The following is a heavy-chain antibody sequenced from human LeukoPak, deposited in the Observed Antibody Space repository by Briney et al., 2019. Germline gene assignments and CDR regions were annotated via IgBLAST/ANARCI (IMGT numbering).Heavy chain of an antibody. J-gene: IGHJ4*02. Sequence: SAPLSLPFAVYGGSFSRYYWSRLRPPPGKGPEWIGVINHSGSTNYNPTLKSRVTISVDTSKNQVSLQLSSVTAADTAVYYCARGRGYSSIVTAENDYWGQGTLVTVSS. CDR2: INHSGST. CDR3: ARGRGYSSIVTAENDY. D-gene: IGHD6-13*01. V-gene: IGHV4-34*01. CDR1: GGSFSRYY.